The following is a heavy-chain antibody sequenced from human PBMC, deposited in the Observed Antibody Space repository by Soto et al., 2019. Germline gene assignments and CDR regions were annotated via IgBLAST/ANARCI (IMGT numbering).Heavy chain of an antibody. D-gene: IGHD3-3*01. CDR1: EFTFSSYA. J-gene: IGHJ4*02. V-gene: IGHV3-23*01. CDR3: AKDRTITIFGLVNPYFDY. Sequence: GSLRLSCAASEFTFSSYAMSWVRQAPGKGLEWGSAIGGSGGSTYYADSVKGRFTISRDNSKNTLYLQMNSLRAEDTAVYYCAKDRTITIFGLVNPYFDYWGQGTLVTVSS. CDR2: IGGSGGST.